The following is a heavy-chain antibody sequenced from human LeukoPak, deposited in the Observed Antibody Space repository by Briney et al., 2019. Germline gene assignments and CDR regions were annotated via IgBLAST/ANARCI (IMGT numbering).Heavy chain of an antibody. J-gene: IGHJ4*02. CDR1: GSSISSYY. CDR3: ARHPAHSSGWYDY. CDR2: NYYSGST. D-gene: IGHD6-19*01. Sequence: PSETLSLTCTVSGSSISSYYWSWIRQPPGKGLEWIGYNYYSGSTNYNPSLKSRVTISVDTSKNQFSLKLSSVTAADTAVYYCARHPAHSSGWYDYWGQGTLVTVSS. V-gene: IGHV4-59*01.